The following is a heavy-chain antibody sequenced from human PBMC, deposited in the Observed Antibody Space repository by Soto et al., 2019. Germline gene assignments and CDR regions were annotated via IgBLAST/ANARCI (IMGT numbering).Heavy chain of an antibody. CDR1: GFTFSSYG. CDR2: ISYDGSNK. J-gene: IGHJ6*02. V-gene: IGHV3-30*18. Sequence: QVQLVESGGGVVQPGRSLRLSCAASGFTFSSYGMHWVRQAPGKGLEWVAVISYDGSNKYYADSVKGRFTISRDNSKNTLYLQMNSLRAEDTAMYYCAKEDMVRGVIISYYYYGMDVWGQGTTVTVSS. CDR3: AKEDMVRGVIISYYYYGMDV. D-gene: IGHD3-10*01.